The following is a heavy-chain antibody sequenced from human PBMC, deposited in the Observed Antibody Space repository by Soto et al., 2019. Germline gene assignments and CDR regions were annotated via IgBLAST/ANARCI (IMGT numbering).Heavy chain of an antibody. CDR3: ASAAGRGDYYYYGMDV. CDR1: GFTFSSYA. J-gene: IGHJ6*02. CDR2: ISYDGSNK. D-gene: IGHD6-19*01. V-gene: IGHV3-30-3*01. Sequence: QVQLVESGGGVVQPGRSLRLSCAASGFTFSSYAMHWVRQAPGKGRGGGAVISYDGSNKYYADSVKGRFTISRDNSENTLYLQMNSLRAEDTAVYYCASAAGRGDYYYYGMDVWGQGTTVTVSS.